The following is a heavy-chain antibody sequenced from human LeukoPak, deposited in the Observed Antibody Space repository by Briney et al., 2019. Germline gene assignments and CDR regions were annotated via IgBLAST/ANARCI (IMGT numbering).Heavy chain of an antibody. CDR1: AFSLSTHGVG. CDR3: AHSMWGMNWYFDL. J-gene: IGHJ2*01. Sequence: SGPTLVNSTPTPTLTCSISAFSLSTHGVGVAWIRHPPGKAIEWISLCYWDDDKRYSLCLKSSLTINKDTYKNQVVLTMNNMDPVDTATYYCAHSMWGMNWYFDLWGRGTLVTVSS. D-gene: IGHD2-8*02. CDR2: CYWDDDK. V-gene: IGHV2-5*02.